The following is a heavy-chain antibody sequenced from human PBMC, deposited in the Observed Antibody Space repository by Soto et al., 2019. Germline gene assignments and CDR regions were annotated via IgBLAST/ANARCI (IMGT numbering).Heavy chain of an antibody. CDR3: AREHYGSGSLRNDAFDI. Sequence: GSVKVSCKASGYTFTSYDINWVRQATGQGLEWMGWMNPNSGNTGYAQKFQGRVTMTRNTSISTAYMELSSLRSEDTAVYYCAREHYGSGSLRNDAFDIWGQGTMVTVSS. V-gene: IGHV1-8*01. CDR1: GYTFTSYD. D-gene: IGHD3-10*01. CDR2: MNPNSGNT. J-gene: IGHJ3*02.